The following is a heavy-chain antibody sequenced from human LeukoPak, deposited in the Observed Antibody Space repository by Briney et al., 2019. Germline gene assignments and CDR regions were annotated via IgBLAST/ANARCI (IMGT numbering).Heavy chain of an antibody. CDR2: ISGSGGSA. D-gene: IGHD3-22*01. J-gene: IGHJ4*02. V-gene: IGHV3-23*01. Sequence: GGSLRLSCAASGFTFSSYAMSRVRQAPGKGLEWVSAISGSGGSAYYADSVKGRFTISRDNSKNTLYLQMNSLRAEDTAVYYCAKERYYYDSSGYYDYWGQGTLVTVSS. CDR3: AKERYYYDSSGYYDY. CDR1: GFTFSSYA.